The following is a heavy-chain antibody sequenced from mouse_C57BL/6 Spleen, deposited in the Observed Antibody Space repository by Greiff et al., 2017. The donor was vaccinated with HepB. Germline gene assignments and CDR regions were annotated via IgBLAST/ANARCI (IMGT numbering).Heavy chain of an antibody. Sequence: EVQLQQSGPVLVKPGASVKMSCKASGYTFTDYYMNWVKQSHGKSLEWIGVINPYNGGTSYNQKFKGKATLTVDKSSSTDYMELNSLTSEDSAVYYCARGVRPWYFDVWGTGTTVTVSS. J-gene: IGHJ1*03. CDR3: ARGVRPWYFDV. CDR2: INPYNGGT. V-gene: IGHV1-19*01. D-gene: IGHD1-2*01. CDR1: GYTFTDYY.